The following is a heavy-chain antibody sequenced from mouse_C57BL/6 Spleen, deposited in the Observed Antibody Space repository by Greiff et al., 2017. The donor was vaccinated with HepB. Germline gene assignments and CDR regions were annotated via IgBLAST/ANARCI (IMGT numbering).Heavy chain of an antibody. V-gene: IGHV2-2*01. CDR3: ARGDYSRGFDY. CDR1: GFSLTSYG. D-gene: IGHD1-1*01. CDR2: IWSGGST. Sequence: QVQLKESGPGLVQPSQSLSITCTVSGFSLTSYGVHWVRQSPGKGLEWLGVIWSGGSTDYNAAFISRLSISKDNSKSQVVFKMNSLQADDTAIYYCARGDYSRGFDYWGQGTTLTVSS. J-gene: IGHJ2*01.